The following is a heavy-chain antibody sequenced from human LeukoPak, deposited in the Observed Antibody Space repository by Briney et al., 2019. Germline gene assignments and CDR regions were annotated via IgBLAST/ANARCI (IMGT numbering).Heavy chain of an antibody. CDR2: ISYDGSNK. Sequence: QPGGSLRLSCAASGFTFSSYAMYWVREAPGRGLEWVAVISYDGSNKYYADSVKGRFTISRDNSKNTLYLQMNSLRAEDTAVYYCARATHDSSGYYSLDRVYYFDYWGQGTLVTVSS. J-gene: IGHJ4*02. D-gene: IGHD3-22*01. CDR1: GFTFSSYA. CDR3: ARATHDSSGYYSLDRVYYFDY. V-gene: IGHV3-30*04.